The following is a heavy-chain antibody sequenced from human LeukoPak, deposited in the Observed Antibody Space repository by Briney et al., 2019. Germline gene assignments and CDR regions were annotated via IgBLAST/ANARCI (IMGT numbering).Heavy chain of an antibody. CDR3: ARGHLESSTSRNEQDY. CDR2: IDPSDSYT. V-gene: IGHV5-10-1*01. Sequence: GASLQISCKGSGYSFTSYWISWVRQMPGKGLEWMGRIDPSDSYTNYSPSFQGHVTISADKSISTAYLQWSSLKASDTAMYYCARGHLESSTSRNEQDYWGQGTLVTASS. CDR1: GYSFTSYW. J-gene: IGHJ4*02. D-gene: IGHD2-2*01.